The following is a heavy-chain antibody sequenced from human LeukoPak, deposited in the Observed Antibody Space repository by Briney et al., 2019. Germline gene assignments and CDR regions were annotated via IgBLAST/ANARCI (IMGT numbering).Heavy chain of an antibody. CDR2: ISGSGGRST. J-gene: IGHJ4*02. V-gene: IGHV3-23*01. CDR1: GFSFSSYA. CDR3: AKKVSGYSDFGQLDY. Sequence: GGSLRLSCAASGFSFSSYAMTWVRQAPGKGLEWVSHISGSGGRSTNYADSVKGRFTISRDNPKNTVFLQMNSLRAEDTAVYFCAKKVSGYSDFGQLDYWGQGTLVTVSS. D-gene: IGHD6-25*01.